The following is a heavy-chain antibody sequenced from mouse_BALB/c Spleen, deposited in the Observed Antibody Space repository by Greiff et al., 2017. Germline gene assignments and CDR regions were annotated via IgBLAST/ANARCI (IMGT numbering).Heavy chain of an antibody. J-gene: IGHJ3*01. CDR2: INPYNDGT. CDR3: AVIYYYGSALFAY. Sequence: VQLQQSGPELVKPGASVKMSCKASGYTFTSYVMHWVKQKPGQGLEWIGYINPYNDGTKYNEKFKGKATLTSDKSSSTAYMELSSLTSEDSAVYYCAVIYYYGSALFAYWGQGTLVTVSA. V-gene: IGHV1-14*01. CDR1: GYTFTSYV. D-gene: IGHD1-1*01.